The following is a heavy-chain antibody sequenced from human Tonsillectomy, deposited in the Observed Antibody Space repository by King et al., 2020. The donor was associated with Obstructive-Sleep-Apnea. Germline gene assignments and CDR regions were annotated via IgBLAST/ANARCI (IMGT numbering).Heavy chain of an antibody. CDR1: GFTFSSYA. CDR3: AKTKGKFGDREVRLRFLEWLLSGEDWYFDL. J-gene: IGHJ2*01. D-gene: IGHD3-3*01. V-gene: IGHV3-23*04. CDR2: ISGSGGST. Sequence: EVQLVESGGGLVQPGGSLRLSCAASGFTFSSYAMSWVRQAPGKGLEWVSAISGSGGSTYYADSVKGRFTISRDNSKNTLYLQMNSLRAEDTAVYYCAKTKGKFGDREVRLRFLEWLLSGEDWYFDLWGRGTLVTVSS.